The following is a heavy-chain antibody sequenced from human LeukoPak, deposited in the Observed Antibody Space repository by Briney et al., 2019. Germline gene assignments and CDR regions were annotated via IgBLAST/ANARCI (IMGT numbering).Heavy chain of an antibody. V-gene: IGHV3-21*01. Sequence: PGGSLRLSCAASGFTFSSYSMNWVRQAPGKGLEWVSSISSSSSYIKYADSVKGRFTISRDNAKNSLYLQMNSLSAEDKAVYYCPREPCSGASCYRGDYWGQGTLVTVSS. CDR2: ISSSSSYI. D-gene: IGHD2-15*01. J-gene: IGHJ4*02. CDR1: GFTFSSYS. CDR3: PREPCSGASCYRGDY.